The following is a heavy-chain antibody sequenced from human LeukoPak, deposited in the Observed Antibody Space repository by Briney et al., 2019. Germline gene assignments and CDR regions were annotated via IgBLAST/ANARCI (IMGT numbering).Heavy chain of an antibody. CDR2: MKYDGSEK. CDR3: ARDIEAAGLFLDY. CDR1: GFTSSSYW. Sequence: GGSLRLSCAASGFTSSSYWMSSVRQAPGKGLEWVANMKYDGSEKYYVDSVKGRFTISRDNAKNSLYLQMNSLRAEDTAVYYCARDIEAAGLFLDYWGQGTLVTVSS. J-gene: IGHJ4*02. D-gene: IGHD6-13*01. V-gene: IGHV3-7*01.